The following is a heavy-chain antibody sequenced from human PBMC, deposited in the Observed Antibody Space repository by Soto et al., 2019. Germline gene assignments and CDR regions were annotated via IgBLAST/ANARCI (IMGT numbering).Heavy chain of an antibody. D-gene: IGHD6-6*01. J-gene: IGHJ4*02. CDR2: ISNSGGVT. Sequence: EVQLLESGGGLAQPGGSLRLSCAASGITFSQFGMNWVRQAPGKGLEWVSSISNSGGVTYYSTSVRGRFIVSRDNSKVTVFLQMSGLRVDDTAIYYCAKAVNTGEYYFDSWGRGTLVTVSS. V-gene: IGHV3-23*01. CDR1: GITFSQFG. CDR3: AKAVNTGEYYFDS.